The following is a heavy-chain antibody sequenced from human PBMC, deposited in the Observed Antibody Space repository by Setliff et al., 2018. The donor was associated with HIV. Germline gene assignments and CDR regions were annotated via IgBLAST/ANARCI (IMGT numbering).Heavy chain of an antibody. Sequence: GGSLRLSCAASGFTLSSYAMSWVRQAPGKGLEWVSAISVSGGTTYYADSVKGRFTVSRDNSKNTLYLQMNSLRAEDTAVYYCGKLQLLDYWGQGTLVTVSS. CDR1: GFTLSSYA. CDR3: GKLQLLDY. J-gene: IGHJ4*02. V-gene: IGHV3-23*01. CDR2: ISVSGGTT. D-gene: IGHD2-2*01.